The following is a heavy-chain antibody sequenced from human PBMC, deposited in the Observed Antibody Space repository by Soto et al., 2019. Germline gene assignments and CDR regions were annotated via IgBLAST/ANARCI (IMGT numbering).Heavy chain of an antibody. V-gene: IGHV4-59*01. CDR1: GGSISSYY. CDR2: IYYSGST. Sequence: QVQLQESGPGLVKPSETLSLTCTVSGGSISSYYWSWIRQPPGKGLEWIGYIYYSGSTNYNPSLTSRVTRSVDRSKNQFSLKLSSVTAADTAAYYCARRYGGNFDYWGQGTLVTVSS. J-gene: IGHJ4*02. D-gene: IGHD1-26*01. CDR3: ARRYGGNFDY.